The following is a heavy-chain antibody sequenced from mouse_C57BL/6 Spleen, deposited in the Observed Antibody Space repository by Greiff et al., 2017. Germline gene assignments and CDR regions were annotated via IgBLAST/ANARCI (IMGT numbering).Heavy chain of an antibody. D-gene: IGHD4-1*01. Sequence: VKLMESGPELVKPGASVKISCKASGYSFTSYYIHWVKQRPGQGLEWIGWIYPGSGNTKYNEKFKGKATLTADTSSSTAYMQLSSLTSEDSAVYYCARGTGMDYWGQGTTLTVSS. V-gene: IGHV1-66*01. J-gene: IGHJ2*01. CDR1: GYSFTSYY. CDR2: IYPGSGNT. CDR3: ARGTGMDY.